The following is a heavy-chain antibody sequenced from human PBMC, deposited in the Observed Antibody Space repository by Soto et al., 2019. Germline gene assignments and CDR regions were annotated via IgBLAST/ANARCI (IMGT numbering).Heavy chain of an antibody. CDR1: GGSFSGYY. CDR2: INHSGST. CDR3: ARGLGGSGLGGMDV. Sequence: QVQLQQWGAGLLKPSETLSLTCAVYGGSFSGYYWSWIRQPPGKGLAWIGEINHSGSTNYNPSLKSRVTISVDTSKNQFSLKLSSVTAADTAVYYCARGLGGSGLGGMDVWGQGTTVTVSS. V-gene: IGHV4-34*01. J-gene: IGHJ6*02. D-gene: IGHD3-10*01.